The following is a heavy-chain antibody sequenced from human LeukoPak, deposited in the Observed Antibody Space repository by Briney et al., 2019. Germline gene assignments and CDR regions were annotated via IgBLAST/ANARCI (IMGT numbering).Heavy chain of an antibody. CDR2: INHSGST. CDR3: ARAKDRPYSYYYMDV. CDR1: GGSFSGYY. D-gene: IGHD2-21*01. J-gene: IGHJ6*03. Sequence: SETLSLTCAVYGGSFSGYYWSWIRQPPGKGLEWIGEINHSGSTNYNPSLKSRVTISVDTSKNQFSLKLSSVTAADTAAYYCARAKDRPYSYYYMDVWGKGTTVTVSS. V-gene: IGHV4-34*01.